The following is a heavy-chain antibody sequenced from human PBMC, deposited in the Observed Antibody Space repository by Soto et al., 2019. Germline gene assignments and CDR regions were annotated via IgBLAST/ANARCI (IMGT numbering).Heavy chain of an antibody. J-gene: IGHJ6*02. Sequence: SETLSLTCAVSGGSISSSNWWSWVRQPAGKGLEWIGEIYHSGSTNYNPSLKSRVTISVDKSKNQFSLKLSSVTAADTAVYYCARDRGDGYNFYYYGMDVWGQGTTVTVSS. V-gene: IGHV4-4*02. CDR1: GGSISSSNW. D-gene: IGHD5-12*01. CDR3: ARDRGDGYNFYYYGMDV. CDR2: IYHSGST.